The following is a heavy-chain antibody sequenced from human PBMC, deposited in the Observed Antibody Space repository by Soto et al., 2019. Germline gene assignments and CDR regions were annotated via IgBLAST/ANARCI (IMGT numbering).Heavy chain of an antibody. CDR2: IYYSENT. CDR3: ATHPPYGPLDH. J-gene: IGHJ4*02. Sequence: KSSETLSLTCTVSGGSISSSSNHWGWIRQPPGKGLEWIGNIYYSENTYYNPSLKSRVTISVDTSKNQFSLRLTSVTAADTAVYYCATHPPYGPLDHWGQGTLVTVSS. CDR1: GGSISSSSNH. V-gene: IGHV4-39*01. D-gene: IGHD4-17*01.